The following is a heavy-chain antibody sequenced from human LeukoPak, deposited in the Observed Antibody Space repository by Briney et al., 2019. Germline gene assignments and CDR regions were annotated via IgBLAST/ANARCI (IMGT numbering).Heavy chain of an antibody. J-gene: IGHJ6*03. Sequence: SVKVSCKASGFTFTSSAVQWVRQARGQRLEWIGWIVVGSGNTNYAQKFQERVTITRDMSTSTAYMELSSLRSEDTAVYYCAADLTTVTTYYYYYYMDVWGKGTTVTVSS. CDR3: AADLTTVTTYYYYYYMDV. D-gene: IGHD4-11*01. CDR2: IVVGSGNT. CDR1: GFTFTSSA. V-gene: IGHV1-58*01.